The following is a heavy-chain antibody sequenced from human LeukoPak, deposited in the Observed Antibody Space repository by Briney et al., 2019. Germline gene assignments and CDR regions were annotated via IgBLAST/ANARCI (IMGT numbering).Heavy chain of an antibody. CDR3: AKEPPGIVAAGWVFDY. D-gene: IGHD6-13*01. J-gene: IGHJ4*02. CDR2: ISGSGGST. Sequence: PGGSLRLSCAASGFTFSSYAMSWVRQAPGKGLEWVSAISGSGGSTYYADSVKGRFTISRDNSKNTLYLQMNSMRAEDTAVYYCAKEPPGIVAAGWVFDYWGQGTLVTVSS. CDR1: GFTFSSYA. V-gene: IGHV3-23*01.